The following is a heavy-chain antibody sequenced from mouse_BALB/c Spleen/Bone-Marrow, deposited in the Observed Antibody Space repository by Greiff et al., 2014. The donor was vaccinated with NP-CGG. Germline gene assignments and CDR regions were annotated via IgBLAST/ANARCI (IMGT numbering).Heavy chain of an antibody. V-gene: IGHV2-6-7*01. CDR1: GFSLTGYG. J-gene: IGHJ4*01. Sequence: QVQLKQSGPGLVAPSQSLFITCTVSGFSLTGYGVSWARQSPGKGLEWLGMIWGDGSTDYNSALKSRLSISKDNSKSQVFLKMNSLQTDDTARYYCARDSFLITRALDYWGQGTSVTVSS. CDR2: IWGDGST. D-gene: IGHD2-4*01. CDR3: ARDSFLITRALDY.